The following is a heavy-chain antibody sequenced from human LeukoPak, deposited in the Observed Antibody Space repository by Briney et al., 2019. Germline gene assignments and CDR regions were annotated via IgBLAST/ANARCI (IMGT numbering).Heavy chain of an antibody. J-gene: IGHJ5*02. D-gene: IGHD3-10*01. CDR1: GYTFTSYG. CDR2: ISVSSGNT. V-gene: IGHV1-18*01. Sequence: ASVKVSCKASGYTFTSYGISWVRQAPGQGLEWMGWISVSSGNTKYAQKLQGRATMTTDISTSTAYLELRSLRSDDTAVYYCARDRRLWFGELPSSFDPWGQGTLVTVSS. CDR3: ARDRRLWFGELPSSFDP.